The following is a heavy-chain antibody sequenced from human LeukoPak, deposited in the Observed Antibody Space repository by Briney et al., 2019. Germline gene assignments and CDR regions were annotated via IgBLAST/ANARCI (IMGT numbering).Heavy chain of an antibody. CDR1: GYTFTGYY. J-gene: IGHJ4*02. Sequence: ASVKVSCKASGYTFTGYYMHWVRQAPGQGLEWMAWIDPKSGATNYAQRFQGRVTMTRDTSISTAYMELSRLRSDDTAVYYCARDPGVGVARGDYWGQGTLVTVSS. CDR3: ARDPGVGVARGDY. D-gene: IGHD2-15*01. CDR2: IDPKSGAT. V-gene: IGHV1-2*02.